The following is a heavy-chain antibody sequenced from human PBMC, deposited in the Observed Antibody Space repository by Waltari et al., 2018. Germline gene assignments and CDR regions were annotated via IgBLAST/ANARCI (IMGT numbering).Heavy chain of an antibody. J-gene: IGHJ4*02. CDR3: VREGWEPTATDS. V-gene: IGHV3-74*01. CDR1: GFTFCSYW. Sequence: EVHLVESGGGLVHSGWSLRLSCAASGFTFCSYWMHWVRQAPGKGLGWVSRINGDGTSVSYADAVKGRFTIFRENAKNTVSLQMNRLSAEDSAGYFCVREGWEPTATDSWGKGALVTVSS. CDR2: INGDGTSV. D-gene: IGHD1-26*01.